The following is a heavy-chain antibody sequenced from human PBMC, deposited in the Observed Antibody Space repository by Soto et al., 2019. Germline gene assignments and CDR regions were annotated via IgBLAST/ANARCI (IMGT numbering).Heavy chain of an antibody. CDR3: AREPLYVSGPLDY. J-gene: IGHJ4*02. V-gene: IGHV3-74*01. CDR2: LNSDGSST. CDR1: GFIFSSYW. Sequence: GSLRLSCAASGFIFSSYWMHWVRRAPGKGLVWVSRLNSDGSSTSYADSVKGRFTISRDNAKNTLYLQMNSLRAEDTAVYYCAREPLYVSGPLDYWGQGTLVTVSS. D-gene: IGHD6-19*01.